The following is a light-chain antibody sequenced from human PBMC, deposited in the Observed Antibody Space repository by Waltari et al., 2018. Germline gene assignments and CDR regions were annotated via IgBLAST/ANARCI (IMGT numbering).Light chain of an antibody. CDR2: DAS. CDR3: QKRSNWPLT. J-gene: IGKJ4*01. Sequence: EIVLTQSPATLSLSPGERATLPCRASQSVSSYVAWYQQKPGQAPRRLIYDASNRATGIPARFSGSGSGTDFTLTSSSLEPEDFAVYYCQKRSNWPLTFGGGTKVEIK. CDR1: QSVSSY. V-gene: IGKV3-11*01.